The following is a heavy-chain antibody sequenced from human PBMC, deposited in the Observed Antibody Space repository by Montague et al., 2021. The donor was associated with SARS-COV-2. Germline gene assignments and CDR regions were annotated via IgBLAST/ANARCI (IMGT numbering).Heavy chain of an antibody. J-gene: IGHJ4*02. CDR2: IDWDDDK. Sequence: VKPTQTLTLTCTFSGFSLSTSGMCVSWIRQPPGKALEWLARIDWDDDKYYSTSLKTRLTIFKDTSKNQVVLTMTNMDPVDTATYYCAREYSSGVYFDYWGQGTLVTVSS. V-gene: IGHV2-70*11. CDR1: GFSLSTSGMC. CDR3: AREYSSGVYFDY. D-gene: IGHD6-19*01.